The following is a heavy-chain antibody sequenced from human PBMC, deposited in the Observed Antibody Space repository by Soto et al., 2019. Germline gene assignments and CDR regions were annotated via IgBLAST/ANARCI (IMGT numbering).Heavy chain of an antibody. J-gene: IGHJ4*02. D-gene: IGHD3-10*01. Sequence: SETLSLTCTVSGGSISSYYWSWIRQPPGKGLEWIGYIYYSGSTNYNPSLKSRVTISVDTSKNQFSLKLSSVTAADTAVYYCARVAGSGSYGPEYFDYWGRGTLVTVSS. V-gene: IGHV4-59*01. CDR1: GGSISSYY. CDR2: IYYSGST. CDR3: ARVAGSGSYGPEYFDY.